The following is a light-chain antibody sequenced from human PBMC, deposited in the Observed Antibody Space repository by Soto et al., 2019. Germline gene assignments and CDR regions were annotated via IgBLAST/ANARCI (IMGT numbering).Light chain of an antibody. Sequence: ELVMPQSPATLSVSPGDGATLSCLASQGIGDTLAWYQQKPGQTPRLLLYDTSIRATGVPARFSGSRSGAEFTLTISSLQSEDFAVYYGQQYNNWPPFTVGQGTRLEIK. CDR2: DTS. CDR3: QQYNNWPPFT. V-gene: IGKV3-15*01. CDR1: QGIGDT. J-gene: IGKJ5*01.